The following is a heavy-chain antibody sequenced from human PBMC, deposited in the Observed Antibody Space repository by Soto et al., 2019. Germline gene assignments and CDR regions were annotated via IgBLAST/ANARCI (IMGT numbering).Heavy chain of an antibody. CDR1: GYTFTGYY. V-gene: IGHV1-2*04. J-gene: IGHJ6*02. CDR3: ARDRGSLKYYDFWSGYYGDYYYYGMDV. Sequence: ASVKVSCKASGYTFTGYYMHWVRQAPGQGLEWMGWINPNSGGTNYAQKFQGWVTMTRDTSISTAYMELSRLRSDDTAVYYCARDRGSLKYYDFWSGYYGDYYYYGMDVWGQGTTVTVSS. CDR2: INPNSGGT. D-gene: IGHD3-3*01.